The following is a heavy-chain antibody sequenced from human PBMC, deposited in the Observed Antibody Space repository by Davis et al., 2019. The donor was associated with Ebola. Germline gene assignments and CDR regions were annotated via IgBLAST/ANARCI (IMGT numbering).Heavy chain of an antibody. CDR3: TADYYDSSGLTDY. Sequence: GGSLRLSCAASGFTFTAAWMSWVRQAPGKGLEWVANIKQDGSEKYYVDSVKGRFTISRDNAKNSLYLQMNSLRAEDTAVYYCTADYYDSSGLTDYWGQGTLVTVSS. D-gene: IGHD3-22*01. CDR2: IKQDGSEK. V-gene: IGHV3-7*03. CDR1: GFTFTAAW. J-gene: IGHJ4*02.